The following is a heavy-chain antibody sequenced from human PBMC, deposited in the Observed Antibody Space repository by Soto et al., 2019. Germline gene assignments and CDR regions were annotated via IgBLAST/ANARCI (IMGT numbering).Heavy chain of an antibody. CDR3: VRGGGAFDL. Sequence: EVQLVESGGGLVQPGGSLRLSCTASGFPIVGYWMSWVRLTPGEGLEWLANVNRDGTDKRYLDSVKGRFTISRDNAKNSLYRQMDSLRAEETATYYCVRGGGAFDLWGKGTVVTVSS. CDR1: GFPIVGYW. J-gene: IGHJ3*01. D-gene: IGHD3-10*01. CDR2: VNRDGTDK. V-gene: IGHV3-7*04.